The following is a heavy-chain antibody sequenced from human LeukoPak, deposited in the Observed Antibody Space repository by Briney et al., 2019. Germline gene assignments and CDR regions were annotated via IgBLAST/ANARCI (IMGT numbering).Heavy chain of an antibody. J-gene: IGHJ4*02. V-gene: IGHV4-59*01. D-gene: IGHD6-13*01. Sequence: SETLSLTCAVYGGSFSGYYWSWIRQPPGKGLEWIGYIYYSGSTNYNPSLKSRVTISVDTSKNQFSLKLSSVTAADTAVYYCASGVEYSSSLFDYWGQGTLVTVSS. CDR3: ASGVEYSSSLFDY. CDR2: IYYSGST. CDR1: GGSFSGYY.